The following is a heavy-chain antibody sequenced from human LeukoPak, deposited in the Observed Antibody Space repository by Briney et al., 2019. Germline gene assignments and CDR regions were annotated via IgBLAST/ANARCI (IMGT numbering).Heavy chain of an antibody. Sequence: GGSLRLSCAASGFTVSSNYMSWVRQAPGKGLEWVSVIYSGGSTYYADSVKGRFTISRDNSKNTLYLQMNSLRAEDTAVCYCARDGSGWYFDLWGRGTLVTVSS. CDR2: IYSGGST. V-gene: IGHV3-53*01. CDR3: ARDGSGWYFDL. CDR1: GFTVSSNY. J-gene: IGHJ2*01. D-gene: IGHD3-10*01.